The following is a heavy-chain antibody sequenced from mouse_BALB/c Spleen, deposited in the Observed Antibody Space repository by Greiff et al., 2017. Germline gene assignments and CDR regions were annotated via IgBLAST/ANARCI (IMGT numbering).Heavy chain of an antibody. CDR2: IWAGGST. V-gene: IGHV2-9*02. CDR3: ARDGYDRRYFDY. J-gene: IGHJ2*01. D-gene: IGHD2-2*01. Sequence: QVQLKQSGPGLVAPSQSLSITCTVSGFSLTSYGVHWVRQPPGKGLEWLGVIWAGGSTNYNSALMSRLSISKDNSKSQVFLKMNSLQTDDTAMYYCARDGYDRRYFDYWGQGTTLTVSS. CDR1: GFSLTSYG.